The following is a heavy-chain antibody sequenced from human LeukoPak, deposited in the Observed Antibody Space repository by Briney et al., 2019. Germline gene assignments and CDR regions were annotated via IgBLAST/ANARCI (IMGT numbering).Heavy chain of an antibody. V-gene: IGHV4-39*01. Sequence: PSETLSLTCTVSGGSISTTNYYWGWIRQPPGRDLEWIGSIYSSGNTYYNPSLESRVTISVDTSKNQLSLKLTSATAADTSVYYCARQSGYYSVDAFDIWGQGTMVTVSS. J-gene: IGHJ3*02. CDR1: GGSISTTNYY. CDR3: ARQSGYYSVDAFDI. D-gene: IGHD3-22*01. CDR2: IYSSGNT.